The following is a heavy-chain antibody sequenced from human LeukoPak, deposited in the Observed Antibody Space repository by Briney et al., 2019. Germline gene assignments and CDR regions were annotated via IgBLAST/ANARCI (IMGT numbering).Heavy chain of an antibody. V-gene: IGHV4-59*01. J-gene: IGHJ4*02. CDR2: IYHSGNT. CDR1: GGSIIGYY. CDR3: ARVPNDH. Sequence: SETLSLTCTVSGGSIIGYYWTWIRQPPGKGLEWIGNIYHSGNTNYNPSLKSRVSISLDRSTNQIPLKLNSVTAADTAVYYCARVPNDHWGQGTLVTVSS.